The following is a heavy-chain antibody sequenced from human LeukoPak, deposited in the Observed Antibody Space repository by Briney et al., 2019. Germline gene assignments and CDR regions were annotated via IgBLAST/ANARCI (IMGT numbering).Heavy chain of an antibody. CDR2: IYYSGST. J-gene: IGHJ5*02. D-gene: IGHD2-2*01. CDR1: GGSISSYY. Sequence: SETLSLTCTVSGGSISSYYWSWIRQPPGKGLEWIGYIYYSGSTNYNPSLKSRVTISVDTSKNQFSLKLSSVTAADTAVYYCARGGGRYCSSTSCPGSWFDPWGQGTLVTVSS. CDR3: ARGGGRYCSSTSCPGSWFDP. V-gene: IGHV4-59*01.